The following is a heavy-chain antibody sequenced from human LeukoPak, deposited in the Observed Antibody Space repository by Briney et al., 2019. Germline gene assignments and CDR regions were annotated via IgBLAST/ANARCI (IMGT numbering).Heavy chain of an antibody. D-gene: IGHD3-16*02. V-gene: IGHV1-18*01. CDR3: ARDYDYVWGSYRHTFAY. Sequence: ASVKVSCKASGYTFTRYGITWVRQAPGRGLKWMGWISGYNANTDYAQKFQGRVTMPTDTSTSTAYMELRSLRFDDTAVYYCARDYDYVWGSYRHTFAYWGQGTLVTVSS. CDR2: ISGYNANT. CDR1: GYTFTRYG. J-gene: IGHJ4*02.